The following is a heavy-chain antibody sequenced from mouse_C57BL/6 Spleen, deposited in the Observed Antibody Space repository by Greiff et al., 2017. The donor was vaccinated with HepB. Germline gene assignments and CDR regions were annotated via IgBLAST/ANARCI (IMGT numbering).Heavy chain of an antibody. D-gene: IGHD1-1*02. CDR1: GFTFRNYW. V-gene: IGHV6-3*01. CDR2: IRLKSDNYAT. CDR3: SSYGGFAY. J-gene: IGHJ3*01. Sequence: EVKVEESGGGLVQPGGSMKLSCVASGFTFRNYWMNWVRQSPEKGLEWVAQIRLKSDNYATHYAESVKGRFTISRDDSKSSVYLQMNNLRAEDTGIYYCSSYGGFAYWGQGTLVTVSA.